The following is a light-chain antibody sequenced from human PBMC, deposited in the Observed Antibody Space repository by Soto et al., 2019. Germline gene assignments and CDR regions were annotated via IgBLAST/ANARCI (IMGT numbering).Light chain of an antibody. CDR1: SSGVGGYNY. CDR3: CSYAGSSYV. V-gene: IGLV2-11*01. CDR2: DVS. J-gene: IGLJ1*01. Sequence: QSVLTQPRSVSGSPGQSVTISCTGTSSGVGGYNYVSWYQQHPGKAPKLMIYDVSKRPSGVPDRFSGSKSGNTASLTISWLQAEDEADYYCCSYAGSSYVFGTGTKVTVL.